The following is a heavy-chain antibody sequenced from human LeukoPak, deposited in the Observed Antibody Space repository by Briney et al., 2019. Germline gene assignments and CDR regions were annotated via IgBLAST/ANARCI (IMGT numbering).Heavy chain of an antibody. CDR3: ASLLSFYGSGSYRDY. D-gene: IGHD3-10*01. J-gene: IGHJ4*02. Sequence: PSETLSLTCTVSGGSISSSSYYWGWIRQPPGKGLEWIGSIYYSGSTYYNPSLKSRVTISVDTSKNQFSLKLSSVTAADTAVYYCASLLSFYGSGSYRDYWGQGTLVTVSS. V-gene: IGHV4-39*01. CDR2: IYYSGST. CDR1: GGSISSSSYY.